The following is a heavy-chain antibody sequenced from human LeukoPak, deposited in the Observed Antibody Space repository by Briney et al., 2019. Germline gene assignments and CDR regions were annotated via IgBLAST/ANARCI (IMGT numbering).Heavy chain of an antibody. J-gene: IGHJ4*02. V-gene: IGHV5-51*01. CDR2: IYPDDSDT. D-gene: IGHD6-13*01. CDR1: GYSFTTYW. CDR3: ARRIAGSGSDY. Sequence: RGESLKISCRGSGYSFTTYWIGWVRQMPGKGLEWMGIIYPDDSDTRYSPSFQGQVTISADKSISTAYLQWSSLKASDTAMYYCARRIAGSGSDYWGQGTLVTVSS.